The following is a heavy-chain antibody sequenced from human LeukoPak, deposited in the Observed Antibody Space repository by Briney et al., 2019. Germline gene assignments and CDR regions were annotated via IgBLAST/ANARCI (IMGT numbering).Heavy chain of an antibody. CDR3: ARDPTRRFYYYDSSGMFDY. CDR1: GFTFSSYW. Sequence: GGSLRLSCAASGFTFSSYWMHWVRQAPGKGLVWVSRNNSDGSSTSYADSVKGRFTISRDNAKNTLYLQMNSLRAEDTAVYYCARDPTRRFYYYDSSGMFDYWGQGTLVTVSS. D-gene: IGHD3-22*01. V-gene: IGHV3-74*01. J-gene: IGHJ4*02. CDR2: NNSDGSST.